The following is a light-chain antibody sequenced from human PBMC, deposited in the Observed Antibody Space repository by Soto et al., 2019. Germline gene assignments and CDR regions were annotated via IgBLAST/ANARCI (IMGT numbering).Light chain of an antibody. CDR1: QSVNVL. J-gene: IGKJ5*01. Sequence: EVVLTQSPATLSVSPGEVATLSCRASQSVNVLLAWYQQKPGQAPRLLIYRASTRATGVPARFSGSGSETEFTLTISTLQSEDFAVYYCQQYNNWPITFGQGTRLEIK. CDR2: RAS. CDR3: QQYNNWPIT. V-gene: IGKV3-15*01.